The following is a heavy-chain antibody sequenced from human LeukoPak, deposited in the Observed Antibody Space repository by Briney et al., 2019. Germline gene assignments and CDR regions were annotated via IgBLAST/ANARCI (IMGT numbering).Heavy chain of an antibody. J-gene: IGHJ4*02. V-gene: IGHV3-23*01. Sequence: GGSLRLSCAASGFTFSSYAMSWVRQAPGKGLEWVSAISGSGGSTYYADSVKGRFTISRDNSKNTLYLQMNSLRAEDTAVYYCTESYSSSWPRMYYFDYWGQGTLVTVSS. CDR3: TESYSSSWPRMYYFDY. CDR2: ISGSGGST. CDR1: GFTFSSYA. D-gene: IGHD6-13*01.